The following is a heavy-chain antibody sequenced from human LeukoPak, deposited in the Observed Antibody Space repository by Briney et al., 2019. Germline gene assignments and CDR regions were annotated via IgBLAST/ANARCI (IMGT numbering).Heavy chain of an antibody. J-gene: IGHJ4*02. D-gene: IGHD2-15*01. V-gene: IGHV3-7*01. Sequence: GGSLRLSCAASGFAFSNYWMTWVRQAPGKGLEWVANIKQDESEKYYVDSVKGRFTISRDNAQNSLYLQMNSLTVEDTAVYYCARARTSTSSAGSCYSNWGQGTLVTASS. CDR2: IKQDESEK. CDR3: ARARTSTSSAGSCYSN. CDR1: GFAFSNYW.